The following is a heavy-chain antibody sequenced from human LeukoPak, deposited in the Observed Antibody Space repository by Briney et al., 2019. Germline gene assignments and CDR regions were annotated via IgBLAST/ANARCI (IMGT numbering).Heavy chain of an antibody. CDR2: VSLTGET. V-gene: IGHV4-4*02. Sequence: SETLSLTCGVSGGSISSTNWWSWARQPPGQGLEWIGEVSLTGETNYNPSLNGRVTMSLDGSRNQLSLTLTTVTAADTAIYYCSRKRGAFCPFGNWGQGTLVIVPP. CDR3: SRKRGAFCPFGN. D-gene: IGHD2/OR15-2a*01. J-gene: IGHJ4*02. CDR1: GGSISSTNW.